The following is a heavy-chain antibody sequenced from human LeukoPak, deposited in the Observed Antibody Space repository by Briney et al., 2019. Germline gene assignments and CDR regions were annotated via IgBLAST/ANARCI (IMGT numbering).Heavy chain of an antibody. Sequence: ASVKVSCKASGYTFTDYYMHWVRQAPREVLEWMGWINPKSGGTNYAQQFEGRVTLTRDTSISTSYMEVSGLRYDDTAVYYCARDPYYYDYSHFDYWGQGTLVSVST. V-gene: IGHV1-2*02. CDR2: INPKSGGT. J-gene: IGHJ4*02. CDR1: GYTFTDYY. D-gene: IGHD3-22*01. CDR3: ARDPYYYDYSHFDY.